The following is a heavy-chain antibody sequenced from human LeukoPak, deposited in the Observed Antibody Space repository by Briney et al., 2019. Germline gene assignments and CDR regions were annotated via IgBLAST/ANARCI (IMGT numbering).Heavy chain of an antibody. Sequence: PGGSLRLSCAALGFTVSRTYMRWVRLAPGKGLEWVSVIYEGGDIYYADSVRGRFAISRDNSKNTVYLQMNGLRGEDTAVYYCARDPSGTGTGFDIWGQGTMVTVSS. CDR3: ARDPSGTGTGFDI. D-gene: IGHD3/OR15-3a*01. CDR2: IYEGGDI. V-gene: IGHV3-66*01. CDR1: GFTVSRTY. J-gene: IGHJ3*02.